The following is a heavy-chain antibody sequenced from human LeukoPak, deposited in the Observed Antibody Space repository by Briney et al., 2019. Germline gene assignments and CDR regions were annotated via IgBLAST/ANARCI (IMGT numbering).Heavy chain of an antibody. CDR2: INPSGGST. CDR1: GYTFTSYY. Sequence: ASVKVSCKASGYTFTSYYMHWVRQAPGQGLEWMGIINPSGGSTSYAQKFQGRVTMTRDTSTSTVYMELSSLRSEDTAVYYCARDQAAAGPDYYYHGMDVWGQGTTVTVSS. J-gene: IGHJ6*02. CDR3: ARDQAAAGPDYYYHGMDV. D-gene: IGHD6-13*01. V-gene: IGHV1-46*01.